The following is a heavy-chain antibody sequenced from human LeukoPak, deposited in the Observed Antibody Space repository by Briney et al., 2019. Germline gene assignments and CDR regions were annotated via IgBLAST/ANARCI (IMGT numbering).Heavy chain of an antibody. V-gene: IGHV4-4*02. CDR1: GGSISSSNW. Sequence: SETLSLTCAVSGGSISSSNWWSWVRQPPGKGLEWIGEIYHSGSTNYNPSLKSRVTISVDKSKNQFSLKLSSVTAADTAVYYCAILPTGYCSGGSSYRDYWGQGTLVTVSS. J-gene: IGHJ4*02. D-gene: IGHD2-15*01. CDR3: AILPTGYCSGGSSYRDY. CDR2: IYHSGST.